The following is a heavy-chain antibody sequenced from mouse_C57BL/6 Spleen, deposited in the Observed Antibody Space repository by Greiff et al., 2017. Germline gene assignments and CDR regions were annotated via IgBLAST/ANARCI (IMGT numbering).Heavy chain of an antibody. Sequence: VQLQQSGPELVKPGASVKISCKASGYSFTGYYMNWVKQSPEKSLEWIGEINPSTGGTTYNQKFKAKATLTVDKSCSTAYMQLKSLTSEDSAVYYCARGYYGSYWYFDVWGTGTTVTVSS. CDR3: ARGYYGSYWYFDV. CDR1: GYSFTGYY. D-gene: IGHD1-1*01. V-gene: IGHV1-42*01. CDR2: INPSTGGT. J-gene: IGHJ1*03.